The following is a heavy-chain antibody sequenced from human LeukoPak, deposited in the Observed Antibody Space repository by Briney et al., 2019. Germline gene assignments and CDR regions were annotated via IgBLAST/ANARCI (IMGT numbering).Heavy chain of an antibody. J-gene: IGHJ4*02. CDR1: GFTFSSYS. CDR2: ISSSSNTI. CDR3: ARSDYSNYESMAAKQYYFDY. D-gene: IGHD4-11*01. V-gene: IGHV3-48*01. Sequence: GRSLRLSCAASGFTFSSYSMNWVRQAPGKGLEWVSYISSSSNTIYYGDSVKGRFTISRDNAKNSLYLQMNSLRAEDTAVYYCARSDYSNYESMAAKQYYFDYWGQGTLVTVSS.